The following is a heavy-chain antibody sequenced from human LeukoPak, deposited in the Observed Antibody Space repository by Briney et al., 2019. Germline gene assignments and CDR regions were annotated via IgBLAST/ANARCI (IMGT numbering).Heavy chain of an antibody. D-gene: IGHD3-10*01. CDR3: ARPYGSGSVRGWFDP. CDR2: INAGNGNT. V-gene: IGHV1-3*01. CDR1: GYTFTSYA. J-gene: IGHJ5*02. Sequence: ASVKVSCKASGYTFTSYAMHWVRQAPGQRLEWMGWINAGNGNTKYSQKFQGRVTITRDTSASTAYVELTSLRSEDTAGYYCARPYGSGSVRGWFDPGGQGTLVAVSA.